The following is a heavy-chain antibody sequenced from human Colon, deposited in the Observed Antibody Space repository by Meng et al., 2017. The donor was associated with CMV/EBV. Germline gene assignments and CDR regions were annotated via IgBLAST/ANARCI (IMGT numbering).Heavy chain of an antibody. CDR2: INTNTGNP. D-gene: IGHD3-10*01. V-gene: IGHV7-4-1*02. J-gene: IGHJ4*02. CDR1: GYTFTKYA. CDR3: AREGEDAYYNFDY. Sequence: KASGYTFTKYAINWGQQAPGKGLEWMGWINTNTGNPAYAQGFTGRCVFSFDTSVSTAYLQISSLKAEDTAVYFCAREGEDAYYNFDYWGQGTLVTVSS.